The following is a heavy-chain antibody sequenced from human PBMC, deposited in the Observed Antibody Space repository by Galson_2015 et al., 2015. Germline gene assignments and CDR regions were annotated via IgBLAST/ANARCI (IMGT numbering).Heavy chain of an antibody. D-gene: IGHD2-15*01. CDR2: IWHDGNNE. J-gene: IGHJ6*02. CDR1: GFTFSSYV. V-gene: IGHV3-33*01. Sequence: SLRLSCAASGFTFSSYVMYWVRQAPGNGLEWVAVIWHDGNNEDYADSVKGRFTISRDNSKNTLYLQMNSLRVEDTAVYYCARDGAHCSGGSCYYYYGMDVWGQGTTVTVSS. CDR3: ARDGAHCSGGSCYYYYGMDV.